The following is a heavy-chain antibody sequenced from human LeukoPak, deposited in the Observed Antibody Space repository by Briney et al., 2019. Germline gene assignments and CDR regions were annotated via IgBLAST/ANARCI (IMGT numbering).Heavy chain of an antibody. CDR1: GGSISSYY. CDR2: NYYSGST. V-gene: IGHV4-59*01. D-gene: IGHD3-10*01. Sequence: SETLSLTCTVSGGSISSYYWSWTRQPPGKGLEWIGYNYYSGSTNYNPSLKSRVTISVDTSKNQFSLKLSSVTAADTAVYYCARDVWFGEYNWFDPWGQGTLVTVSS. CDR3: ARDVWFGEYNWFDP. J-gene: IGHJ5*02.